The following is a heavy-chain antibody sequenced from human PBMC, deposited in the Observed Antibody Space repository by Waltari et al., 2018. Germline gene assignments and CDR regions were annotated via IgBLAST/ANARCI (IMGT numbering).Heavy chain of an antibody. CDR2: LSGSGAST. Sequence: EMQLLGSGGGLVQPGGSLRLSCAASGFPFNSYSMHWVRRGAGKSLGCVSGLSGSGASTYYAYSVKCRFTISKDNSKNILFLQMNSLRIDDTALYYCAKSPTYSGNSYYFDYWGQGSLVTVSS. CDR3: AKSPTYSGNSYYFDY. D-gene: IGHD1-26*01. J-gene: IGHJ4*02. CDR1: GFPFNSYS. V-gene: IGHV3-23*01.